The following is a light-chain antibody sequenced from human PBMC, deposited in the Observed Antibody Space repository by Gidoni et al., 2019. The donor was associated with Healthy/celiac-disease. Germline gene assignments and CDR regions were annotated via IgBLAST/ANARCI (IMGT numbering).Light chain of an antibody. J-gene: IGKJ1*01. CDR3: QQYYSTPRT. CDR1: QSVLYSSNNKNY. CDR2: WAS. V-gene: IGKV4-1*01. Sequence: DIVMTQSPESLAVSLGERATINCKSSQSVLYSSNNKNYLAWYQQKQGQPPELLIYWASTRESGVPARFSGSGSGTDFTLTISSLQAEDVAVYYCQQYYSTPRTFGQGTKVEIK.